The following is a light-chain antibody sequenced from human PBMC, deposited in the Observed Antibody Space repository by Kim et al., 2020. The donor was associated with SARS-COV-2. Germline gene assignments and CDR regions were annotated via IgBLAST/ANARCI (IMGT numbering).Light chain of an antibody. J-gene: IGLJ2*01. V-gene: IGLV3-19*01. CDR1: SLRSYY. Sequence: VALGQTVRITCRGDSLRSYYATWYQQKPVQAPVLVIYGKNNRPSGIPDRFSGSSSGNTASLTITGAQAEDEADYYCKSRGTSGNVVFGGGTQLTVL. CDR3: KSRGTSGNVV. CDR2: GKN.